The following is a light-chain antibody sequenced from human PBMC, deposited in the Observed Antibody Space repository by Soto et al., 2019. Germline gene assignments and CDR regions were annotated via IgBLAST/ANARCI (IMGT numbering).Light chain of an antibody. V-gene: IGKV3-20*01. CDR1: QSVSSSY. Sequence: EIVLTQSPGTLSLSPGERVTLSCRASQSVSSSYLAWYQQQPGQAPRLLIYGASSRSTGIPDRFSGGGSGTDFTLTISRLEPEDCAVYYCQQYGSSRLTFGPGTKVDIK. J-gene: IGKJ3*01. CDR3: QQYGSSRLT. CDR2: GAS.